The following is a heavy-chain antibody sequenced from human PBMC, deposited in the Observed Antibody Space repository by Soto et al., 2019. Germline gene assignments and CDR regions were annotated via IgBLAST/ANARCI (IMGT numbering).Heavy chain of an antibody. D-gene: IGHD4-17*01. CDR3: ARHLWRLLALNWLDP. Sequence: LSLTCTVSGGSISSFDYYWVWIRQPPGKGLEWIGTVYYNESTYYNPSLKSRVTISVDTSKNQFSLKLSSVTAADTAVYYCARHLWRLLALNWLDPWGQGTMVTVSS. V-gene: IGHV4-39*01. J-gene: IGHJ5*02. CDR1: GGSISSFDYY. CDR2: VYYNEST.